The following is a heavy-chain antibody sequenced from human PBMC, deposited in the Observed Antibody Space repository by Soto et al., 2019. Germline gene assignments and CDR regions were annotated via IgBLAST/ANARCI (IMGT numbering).Heavy chain of an antibody. J-gene: IGHJ4*02. D-gene: IGHD5-12*01. V-gene: IGHV3-21*01. Sequence: EVQLVESGGGLVKHGGSLRLSCVASGFTFSSYSMNWVRQAPGKGLEWVSSISSSSSYIYYADSVKGRFTISRDNAKNSLYLQMNSLRAEDTAVYYCARDVSKYSGYDFDYWGQGTLVTVSS. CDR2: ISSSSSYI. CDR3: ARDVSKYSGYDFDY. CDR1: GFTFSSYS.